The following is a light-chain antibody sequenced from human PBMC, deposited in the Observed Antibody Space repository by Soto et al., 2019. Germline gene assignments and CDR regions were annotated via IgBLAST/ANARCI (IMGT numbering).Light chain of an antibody. CDR1: SSNIGSNY. V-gene: IGLV1-47*01. Sequence: QSVVTQTPSASGTPGQRVTISCYGSSSNIGSNYVYWYQQLPGTAPRLLIYRNSERPSGVPDRFSGSKSGTSASLAISGLRSEDEADYYCASWDDSLSAAVFGGGTPLTVL. CDR2: RNS. CDR3: ASWDDSLSAAV. J-gene: IGLJ7*01.